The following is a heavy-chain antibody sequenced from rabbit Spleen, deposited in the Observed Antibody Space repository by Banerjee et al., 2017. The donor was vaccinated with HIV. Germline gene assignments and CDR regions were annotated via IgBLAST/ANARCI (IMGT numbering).Heavy chain of an antibody. CDR2: IYTGNDKN. D-gene: IGHD1-1*01. Sequence: QEQLVESGGGLVQPGGSLKLSCTASGFSFSNKAVMCWVRQAPGKGLEWIGFIYTGNDKNYYASWAKGRFTISKTSSTTVTLQVTSLTAADTATYFCTRDDGSGHYIDGYFNLWGPGTLVTVS. CDR1: GFSFSNKAV. V-gene: IGHV1S45*01. CDR3: TRDDGSGHYIDGYFNL. J-gene: IGHJ4*01.